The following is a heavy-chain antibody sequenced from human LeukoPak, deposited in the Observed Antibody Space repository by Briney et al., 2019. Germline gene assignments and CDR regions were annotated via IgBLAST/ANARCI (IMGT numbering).Heavy chain of an antibody. D-gene: IGHD3-10*02. CDR3: ARDHYYVPDY. Sequence: GGSLRLSCAASGFTFSTSWMHWVRQAPGKGLVWVSRIHSDGIGTTYADSVKGRFTISRDNSKNTLDLQMNNLRAEDTAVYYCARDHYYVPDYWGQGTLVTVSS. J-gene: IGHJ4*02. CDR1: GFTFSTSW. V-gene: IGHV3-74*03. CDR2: IHSDGIGT.